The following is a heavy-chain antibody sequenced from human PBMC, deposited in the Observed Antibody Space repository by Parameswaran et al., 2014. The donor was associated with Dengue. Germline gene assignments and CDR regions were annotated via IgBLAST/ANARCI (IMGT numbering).Heavy chain of an antibody. CDR1: GYTFTGYY. D-gene: IGHD3-3*01. CDR2: INPNSGGT. V-gene: IGHV1-2*02. Sequence: ASVKVSCKASGYTFTGYYMHWVRQAPGQGLEWMGWINPNSGGTNYAQKFQGRVTMTRDTSISTAYMELSRLRSDDTAVYYCARYDFWSGKIFDYWGQGTLVTVSS. CDR3: ARYDFWSGKIFDY. J-gene: IGHJ4*02.